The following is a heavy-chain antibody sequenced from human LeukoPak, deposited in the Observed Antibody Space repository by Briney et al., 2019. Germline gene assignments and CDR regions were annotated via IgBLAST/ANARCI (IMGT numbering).Heavy chain of an antibody. Sequence: GGSLRLSCAASGFTFSSYSMNWVRQAPGKGLEWVSSISSSSYIYYADSVKGRFTISRDNAKNSLYLQMNSLRAEDTAVYYCARDRVNCSSTSCYTALFDYWGQGTLVTVSS. D-gene: IGHD2-2*02. V-gene: IGHV3-21*01. CDR2: ISSSSYI. CDR3: ARDRVNCSSTSCYTALFDY. CDR1: GFTFSSYS. J-gene: IGHJ4*02.